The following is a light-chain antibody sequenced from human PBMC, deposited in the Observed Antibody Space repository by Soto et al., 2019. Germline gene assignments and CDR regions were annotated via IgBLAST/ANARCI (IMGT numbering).Light chain of an antibody. V-gene: IGKV3-11*01. CDR2: DAS. J-gene: IGKJ5*01. CDR3: QQRSNWFIT. Sequence: EIVLTQSPATLSLSPGERATLSCRASQSVSSYLAWYQQKPGQAPRLLIYDASNRATGIPARFSGSGSGTDLTLTISSLEPEDFAVYYCQQRSNWFITFGQGTRLEIK. CDR1: QSVSSY.